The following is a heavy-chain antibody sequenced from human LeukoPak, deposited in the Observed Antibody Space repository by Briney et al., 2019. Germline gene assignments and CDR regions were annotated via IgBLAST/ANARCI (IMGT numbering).Heavy chain of an antibody. CDR2: ISSGSGYI. CDR3: ARDVGATRRFFDY. V-gene: IGHV3-21*01. CDR1: GFTFSSYS. Sequence: PGGSLRLSCAASGFTFSSYSMNWVRQAPRKGLEWVSSISSGSGYIYYADSVKGRFTISRDNAKNSLYLQMNSLRAEDTAVYYCARDVGATRRFFDYWGQGTLVTVPS. J-gene: IGHJ4*02. D-gene: IGHD1-26*01.